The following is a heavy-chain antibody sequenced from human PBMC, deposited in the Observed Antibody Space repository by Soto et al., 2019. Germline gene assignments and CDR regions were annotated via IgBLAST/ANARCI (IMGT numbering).Heavy chain of an antibody. J-gene: IGHJ4*02. CDR3: ARAGSIAARNFDY. CDR2: IYYSGST. V-gene: IGHV4-31*03. Sequence: SETLSLTCTVSGGSISSGGYYWSWIRQHPGKGLEWIGYIYYSGSTYYNPSLKSRVTISVDTSKNQFSLKLSSVTAADTAVYYCARAGSIAARNFDYWGQGTLVTVSS. CDR1: GGSISSGGYY. D-gene: IGHD6-6*01.